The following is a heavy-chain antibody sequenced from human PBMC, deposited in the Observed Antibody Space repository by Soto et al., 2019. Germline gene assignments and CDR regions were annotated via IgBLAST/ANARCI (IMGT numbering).Heavy chain of an antibody. V-gene: IGHV3-15*02. J-gene: IGHJ4*02. D-gene: IGHD3-16*01. CDR3: ITGAPPY. CDR1: GFVFTSAW. Sequence: EIQLVESGGALVKPGGSLELSCVASGFVFTSAWMAWVRQIPGKGLEWVGQIKSEADGGARDYAAPVRGRFTISRDDSKHTLFLQLNSLKIEDTAIYYCITGAPPYWGQGTLVTVSS. CDR2: IKSEADGGAR.